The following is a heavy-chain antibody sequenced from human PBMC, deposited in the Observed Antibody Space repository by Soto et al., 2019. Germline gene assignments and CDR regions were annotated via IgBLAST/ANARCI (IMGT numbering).Heavy chain of an antibody. J-gene: IGHJ6*02. CDR3: ARDGLGYSSSWYFLSHYYGMDV. D-gene: IGHD6-13*01. CDR1: GFTFSDYY. Sequence: GSLRLSCAASGFTFSDYYMSWIRQAPGKGLEWVSYISSSGSTIYYADSVKGRFTISRDNAKNSLYLQMNSLRAEDTAVYYCARDGLGYSSSWYFLSHYYGMDVWGQGTTVTVSS. CDR2: ISSSGSTI. V-gene: IGHV3-11*01.